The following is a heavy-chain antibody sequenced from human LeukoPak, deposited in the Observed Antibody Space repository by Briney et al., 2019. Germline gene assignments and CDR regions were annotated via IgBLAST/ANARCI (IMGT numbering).Heavy chain of an antibody. J-gene: IGHJ4*02. CDR2: IWYDGSNK. CDR3: ARGYSSGWYVDY. Sequence: GGSLRLSCAASGFTFSSYGMNWVRQAPGKGLEWVAVIWYDGSNKYYADSVKGRFTISRDNSKNTLYLQMNSLRAEDTAVYYCARGYSSGWYVDYWGQGTLVTVSS. V-gene: IGHV3-33*01. D-gene: IGHD6-19*01. CDR1: GFTFSSYG.